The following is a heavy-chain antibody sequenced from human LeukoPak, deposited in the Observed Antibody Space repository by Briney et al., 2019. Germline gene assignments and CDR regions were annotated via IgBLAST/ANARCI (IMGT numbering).Heavy chain of an antibody. CDR3: TTDRVIFGRSFNY. Sequence: GGSLRLSCAASGFSFSNDWMSWVRQAPGKGLEWVGRIKSRTDGGTSDYAAPVNDRFTISGDESKSTLYLQMNSLKTEDTAVYYCTTDRVIFGRSFNYWGQGTLVTVSS. V-gene: IGHV3-15*01. J-gene: IGHJ4*02. CDR1: GFSFSNDW. CDR2: IKSRTDGGTS. D-gene: IGHD3-3*02.